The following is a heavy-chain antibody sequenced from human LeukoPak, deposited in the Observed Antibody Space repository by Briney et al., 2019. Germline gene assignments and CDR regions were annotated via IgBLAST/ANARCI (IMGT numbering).Heavy chain of an antibody. D-gene: IGHD3-10*01. CDR2: IYYKGST. CDR1: GGSISSYY. Sequence: SETPSLTCTVSGGSISSYYWSWIRQSSGKGLEWIGYIYYKGSTNYNPSLKSRVTISVDTSKNQFSLKLSSVTAADTAVYYCARSYGSGSYFDHWGQGTLVTVSS. V-gene: IGHV4-59*01. CDR3: ARSYGSGSYFDH. J-gene: IGHJ4*02.